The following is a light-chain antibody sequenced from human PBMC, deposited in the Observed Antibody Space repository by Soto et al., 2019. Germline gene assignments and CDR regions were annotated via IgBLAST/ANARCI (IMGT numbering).Light chain of an antibody. CDR1: QSVSSY. Sequence: EIVLTQSPATLSLSPGERATLSCRASQSVSSYLAWYQQKPGQAPRLLIYDASNRATGIPARFSGSGSGTDFTLTIRRLEPEDFAVYYCQQRGNWPGTFGQGTKVEIK. J-gene: IGKJ1*01. CDR3: QQRGNWPGT. CDR2: DAS. V-gene: IGKV3-11*01.